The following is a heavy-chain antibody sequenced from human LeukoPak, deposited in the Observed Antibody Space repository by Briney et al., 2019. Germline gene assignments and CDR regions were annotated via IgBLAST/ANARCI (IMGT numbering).Heavy chain of an antibody. D-gene: IGHD2-8*01. Sequence: GGSLRLSWATSGFPFSDFSMSWVRQAPGKGLELISTTNSGGTSTYYAESVKGRFTISRDNSKNTLYRQMSSLRVEDTAVYYCAKQSYARSLGEGGPGTLVSVSS. CDR3: AKQSYARSLGE. CDR2: TNSGGTST. J-gene: IGHJ4*02. CDR1: GFPFSDFS. V-gene: IGHV3-23*01.